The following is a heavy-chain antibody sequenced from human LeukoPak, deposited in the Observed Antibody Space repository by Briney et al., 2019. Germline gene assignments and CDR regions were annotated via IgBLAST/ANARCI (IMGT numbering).Heavy chain of an antibody. V-gene: IGHV1-18*01. CDR2: ISANNGDT. J-gene: IGHJ5*02. CDR3: ARDFQPGIWFGELGA. D-gene: IGHD3-10*01. CDR1: GYTFTADG. Sequence: VASVKVSCRASGYTFTADGFSWVRQAPGQGLEWMGWISANNGDTNYAQNFQGRVTMTRDTSISTAYMELSRLRSDDTAVYYCARDFQPGIWFGELGAWGQGTLVTVSS.